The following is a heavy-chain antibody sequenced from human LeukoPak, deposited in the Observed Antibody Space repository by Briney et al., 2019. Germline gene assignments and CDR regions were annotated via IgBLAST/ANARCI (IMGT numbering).Heavy chain of an antibody. CDR3: VKGGSSGYRWFDP. CDR1: GFTFSNYV. CDR2: ISNSGGST. D-gene: IGHD3-22*01. Sequence: GGSLRLSCAASGFTFSNYVMHWVRQAPGKGPEWVSSISNSGGSTYYADSVKGRFTISRDNSKNTLYLQMSSLRAEDTAVYYCVKGGSSGYRWFDPWGQGTLVTASS. V-gene: IGHV3-23*01. J-gene: IGHJ5*02.